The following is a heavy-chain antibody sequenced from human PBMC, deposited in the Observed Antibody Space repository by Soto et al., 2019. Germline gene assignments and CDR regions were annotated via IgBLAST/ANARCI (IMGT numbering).Heavy chain of an antibody. D-gene: IGHD6-13*01. CDR2: IIPLFGTT. Sequence: QVQLVQSGAEVRMPGSSVKVSCKASGGTFSTYPINWVRQAPGEGLEWIGGIIPLFGTTNYGQKFKRRVTITVGESTRTAYMELSSLRADNAAVYYCARGATHGSSWYFWFDTWGQGNLVTVSS. CDR3: ARGATHGSSWYFWFDT. V-gene: IGHV1-69*01. CDR1: GGTFSTYP. J-gene: IGHJ5*02.